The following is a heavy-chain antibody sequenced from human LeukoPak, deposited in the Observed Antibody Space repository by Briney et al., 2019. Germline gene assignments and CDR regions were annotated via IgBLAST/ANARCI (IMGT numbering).Heavy chain of an antibody. J-gene: IGHJ4*02. Sequence: GGSLRLSCAASGFTFSSYAMHWVRQAPGKGLEWVAVISYDGSNKYYADSVKGRFTISRDNSKNTLYLQMNSLRAEDTAVYYCARDLDSYGYGEVYWGQGTLVTVSS. CDR2: ISYDGSNK. CDR3: ARDLDSYGYGEVY. V-gene: IGHV3-30-3*01. CDR1: GFTFSSYA. D-gene: IGHD5-18*01.